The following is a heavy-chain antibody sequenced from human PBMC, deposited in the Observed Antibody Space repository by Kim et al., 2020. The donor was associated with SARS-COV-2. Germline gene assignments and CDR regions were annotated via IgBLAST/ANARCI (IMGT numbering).Heavy chain of an antibody. J-gene: IGHJ3*02. D-gene: IGHD6-6*01. CDR1: GFTCGDFA. CDR2: LSWNSGVI. Sequence: GGSLRLSCAASGFTCGDFAMHWVRQVPGKGLEWVSGLSWNSGVIGYADSVKGRFPISRHNAENSLYLQMNSLRAADTAFYYCAKDLVSSSFRAFHIWGQGTIVTVSS. V-gene: IGHV3-9*01. CDR3: AKDLVSSSFRAFHI.